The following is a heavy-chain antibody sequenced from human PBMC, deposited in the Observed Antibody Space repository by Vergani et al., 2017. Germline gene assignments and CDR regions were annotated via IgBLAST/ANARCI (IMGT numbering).Heavy chain of an antibody. CDR1: GFKFEEFT. J-gene: IGHJ2*01. V-gene: IGHV3-9*01. D-gene: IGHD6-13*01. Sequence: EVQLVESGGGLVKPGGSLRLACAASGFKFEEFTMHWVRQAPGKGLEWVSGINWNSDSIAYADSVKGRFTISRDNAKNSLYLQMNSLRAEDTALYYCVKDIAASGNYWYFDLWGRGTLVTVSS. CDR2: INWNSDSI. CDR3: VKDIAASGNYWYFDL.